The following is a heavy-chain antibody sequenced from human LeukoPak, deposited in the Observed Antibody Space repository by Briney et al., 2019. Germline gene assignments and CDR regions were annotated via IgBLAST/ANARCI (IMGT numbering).Heavy chain of an antibody. J-gene: IGHJ4*02. V-gene: IGHV1-18*01. CDR2: NSAYNGNT. Sequence: ASVKVSCKASGYTFTSYGISWVRQAPGQGLEWMGWNSAYNGNTNYAQKLQGRVTMTTDTSTSTAYMELRSLRSDDTAVYYSARGATYYYDSSGYYFDYWGQGTLVTVSS. CDR3: ARGATYYYDSSGYYFDY. CDR1: GYTFTSYG. D-gene: IGHD3-22*01.